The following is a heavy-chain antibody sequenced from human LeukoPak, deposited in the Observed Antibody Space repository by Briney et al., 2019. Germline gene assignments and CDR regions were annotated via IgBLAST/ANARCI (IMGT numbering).Heavy chain of an antibody. CDR2: INPNSGGT. CDR3: ARDGGDGYKANWFDT. J-gene: IGHJ5*02. V-gene: IGHV1-2*02. D-gene: IGHD5-24*01. Sequence: EASVKVSCKASGYTFTGYYMHWVRQAPGQGLEWMGWINPNSGGTNYAQKFQGRVTMTRDTSISTAYMELSRLRSDDTAVYYCARDGGDGYKANWFDTWGQGTLVTVSS. CDR1: GYTFTGYY.